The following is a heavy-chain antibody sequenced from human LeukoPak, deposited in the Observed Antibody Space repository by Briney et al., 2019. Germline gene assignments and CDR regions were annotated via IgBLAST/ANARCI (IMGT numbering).Heavy chain of an antibody. CDR2: IQNDASTE. V-gene: IGHV3-33*05. J-gene: IGHJ4*02. CDR1: GFIFSHYG. Sequence: GGSLRLSCAASGFIFSHYGMHWVRQAPGKGLEWVAVIQNDASTENFADSMKGRFTISRDNSKNTVFLQMNSLRVEDTAVYYCARELSQIVWGGLDYGGQGTLVSVSS. CDR3: ARELSQIVWGGLDY. D-gene: IGHD2-21*01.